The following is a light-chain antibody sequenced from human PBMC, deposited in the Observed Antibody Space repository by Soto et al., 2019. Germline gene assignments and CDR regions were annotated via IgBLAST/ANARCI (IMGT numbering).Light chain of an antibody. V-gene: IGLV2-11*01. Sequence: QSVLTQPRSVSGSPGQSVTISCTGTNSDVGAYTFVSRYQQLPGKAPKLLISAVSYRPSGVPDRFSGSRSGNTASLTISGLQAEDEADYYCFSYTASDMWVFGGGTKLTVL. J-gene: IGLJ3*02. CDR1: NSDVGAYTF. CDR2: AVS. CDR3: FSYTASDMWV.